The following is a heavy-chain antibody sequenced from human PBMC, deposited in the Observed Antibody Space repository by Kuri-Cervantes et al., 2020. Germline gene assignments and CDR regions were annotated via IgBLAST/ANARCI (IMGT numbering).Heavy chain of an antibody. CDR3: ARLRGSGWYSPGLYDY. D-gene: IGHD6-19*01. CDR1: GGSISSGGYS. Sequence: SCTVSGGSISSGGYSWSWIRQPPGKGLEWIGYIYHSGSTYYNPSLKSRVTISVDRSKNQFSLKLSSVTAADTAVYYCARLRGSGWYSPGLYDYWGQGTLVTVSS. CDR2: IYHSGST. V-gene: IGHV4-30-2*01. J-gene: IGHJ4*02.